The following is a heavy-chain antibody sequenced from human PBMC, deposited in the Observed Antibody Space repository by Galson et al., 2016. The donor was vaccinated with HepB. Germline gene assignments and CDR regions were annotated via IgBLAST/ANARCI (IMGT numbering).Heavy chain of an antibody. CDR2: ISYDDGSQK. J-gene: IGHJ4*02. CDR1: GFTFSSYV. Sequence: SLRLSCAASGFTFSSYVMHWVRQAPGKGLEWVAVISYDDGSQKFYADSVKGRFTISRDNSKNTLFLQMNNLRPEDTGIYYCARELGGFGGYWGPGTLVTVSS. V-gene: IGHV3-30-3*01. D-gene: IGHD3-16*01. CDR3: ARELGGFGGY.